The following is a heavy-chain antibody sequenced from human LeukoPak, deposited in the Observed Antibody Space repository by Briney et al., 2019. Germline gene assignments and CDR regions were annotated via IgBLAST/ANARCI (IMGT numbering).Heavy chain of an antibody. CDR2: INHSGST. J-gene: IGHJ4*02. V-gene: IGHV4-34*01. Sequence: PSETLSLTCAVYGGSFSGYYWSWIRQPPGKGLEWIGEINHSGSTNYNPSLKSRVTISVDTSKNQFSLKLSSVTAADTAVYYCARDRRAYSGSYLLYWGQGTLVTVSS. D-gene: IGHD1-26*01. CDR3: ARDRRAYSGSYLLY. CDR1: GGSFSGYY.